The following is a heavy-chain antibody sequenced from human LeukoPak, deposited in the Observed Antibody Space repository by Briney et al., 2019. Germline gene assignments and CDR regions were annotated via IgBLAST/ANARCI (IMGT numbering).Heavy chain of an antibody. D-gene: IGHD5-18*01. CDR2: INHSGST. CDR1: GGSFSGYY. Sequence: PSETLSLTCAVYGGSFSGYYWSWIRQPPGKGLEWIGEINHSGSTNYNPSLKSRVTISVDTSKNQFSLRLSSVTAADTAVYYCARGRVNTYVDTAIPRPYRYWGQGTLVTVSS. V-gene: IGHV4-34*01. J-gene: IGHJ4*02. CDR3: ARGRVNTYVDTAIPRPYRY.